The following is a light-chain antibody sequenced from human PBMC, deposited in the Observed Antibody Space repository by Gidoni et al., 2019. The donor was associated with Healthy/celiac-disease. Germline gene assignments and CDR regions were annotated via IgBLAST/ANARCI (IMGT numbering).Light chain of an antibody. Sequence: EIVLTQSPGTLSFSPGERATLSCRASQSVSSSYVAWYQQKPGQAPRLLIYGASRRAPGIPDRFSGSGSGTDFTLTISRLEPEDFAVYYCQQYGSSPFTFGPGTKVDIK. CDR3: QQYGSSPFT. CDR1: QSVSSSY. CDR2: GAS. V-gene: IGKV3-20*01. J-gene: IGKJ3*01.